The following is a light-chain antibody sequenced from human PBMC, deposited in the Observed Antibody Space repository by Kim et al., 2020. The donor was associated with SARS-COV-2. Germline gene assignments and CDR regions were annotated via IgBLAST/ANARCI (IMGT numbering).Light chain of an antibody. V-gene: IGKV3-15*01. J-gene: IGKJ1*01. CDR2: GAY. CDR3: QQYNNWPLT. CDR1: QSVSSN. Sequence: EIVMTQSPATLSVSPGERATLSCRASQSVSSNLAWYQQKPGQAPRLLIYGAYTRATGIPARFSGSGSGTDFTLTISSLQSEDFAVYYCQQYNNWPLTFGQGTKVDIK.